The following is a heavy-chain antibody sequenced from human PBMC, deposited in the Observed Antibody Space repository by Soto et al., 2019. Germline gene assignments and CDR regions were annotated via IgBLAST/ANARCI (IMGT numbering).Heavy chain of an antibody. CDR3: ARREQWLENFDF. CDR1: GYSFTGYY. CDR2: INPNSGDS. Sequence: ASVKVSCKXSGYSFTGYYIHWIRQAPGQGLEWMGWINPNSGDSNYSQEFQGRVTMTSDTSITTAYMHLTRLRSDDTAVYYCARREQWLENFDFWGQGTLVTVSS. J-gene: IGHJ4*02. V-gene: IGHV1-2*02. D-gene: IGHD6-19*01.